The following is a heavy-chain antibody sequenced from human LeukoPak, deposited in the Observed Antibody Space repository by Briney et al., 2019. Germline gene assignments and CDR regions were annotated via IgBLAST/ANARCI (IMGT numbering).Heavy chain of an antibody. Sequence: ASVKVSCKASGYTFTGYYMHWVRQAPGQGLEWMGWINPNSGGTNYAQKFQGRVTMTRDTSISTAYMELSRLRSDDTAVYYCARVGSAYCGGDCYSWFYWGQGSLVTVSS. CDR1: GYTFTGYY. CDR2: INPNSGGT. V-gene: IGHV1-2*02. D-gene: IGHD2-21*02. CDR3: ARVGSAYCGGDCYSWFY. J-gene: IGHJ4*02.